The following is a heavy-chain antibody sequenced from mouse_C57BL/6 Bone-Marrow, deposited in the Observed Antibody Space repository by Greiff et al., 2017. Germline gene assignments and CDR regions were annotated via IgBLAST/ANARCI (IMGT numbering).Heavy chain of an antibody. CDR2: IDPETGGT. V-gene: IGHV1-15*01. J-gene: IGHJ2*01. CDR1: GYTFTDYE. D-gene: IGHD4-1*01. Sequence: VQLQQSGAELVRPGASVTLSCKASGYTFTDYEMHWVKQTPVHGLEWIGAIDPETGGTAYNQKFKGKAILTADKSSSTAYMELRSLTSEDSAVYYCTPNWDLFDYWGQGTTLTVSS. CDR3: TPNWDLFDY.